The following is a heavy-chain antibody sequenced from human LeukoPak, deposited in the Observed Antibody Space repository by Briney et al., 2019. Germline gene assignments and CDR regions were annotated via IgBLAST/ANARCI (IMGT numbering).Heavy chain of an antibody. D-gene: IGHD6-19*01. J-gene: IGHJ3*02. V-gene: IGHV4-4*08. CDR3: ARHIGNGWYWAFDI. CDR1: GGSISGFF. CDR2: AHINGNI. Sequence: PSETLSLTCTVSGGSISGFFWSWIRQSPGKGLEWIGHAHINGNIRYNPSLNSRVTISLDTSKMQFSLKLDSSTAADTDVYYCARHIGNGWYWAFDIWGQGTLVTVSS.